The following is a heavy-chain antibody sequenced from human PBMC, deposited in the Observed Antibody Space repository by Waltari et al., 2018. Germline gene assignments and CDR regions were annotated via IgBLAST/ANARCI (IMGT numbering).Heavy chain of an antibody. CDR3: TKMRRNLPRDIIDN. J-gene: IGHJ4*02. V-gene: IGHV3-23*01. CDR1: GFIFSRFA. Sequence: EVQLLESGGGLVQRGGSLRLSCAVSGFIFSRFAMSWVRHTPGKGLEWVAGTIASSGSTYYADSVQGRFTSSRDNSKKRVFLQMNSLRAEDTATYYCTKMRRNLPRDIIDNWGQGTQVIIAS. CDR2: TIASSGST.